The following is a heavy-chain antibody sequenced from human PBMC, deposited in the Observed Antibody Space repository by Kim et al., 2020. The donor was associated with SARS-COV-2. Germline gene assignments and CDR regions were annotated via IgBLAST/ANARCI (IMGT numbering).Heavy chain of an antibody. D-gene: IGHD3-10*01. CDR1: GFTFSSYS. CDR2: ISSSSSYI. J-gene: IGHJ6*02. V-gene: IGHV3-21*01. CDR3: ASAYGSGSYHYYYYGMDV. Sequence: GGSLRLSCAASGFTFSSYSMNWVRQAPGKGLEWVSSISSSSSYIYYADSVKGRFTISRDNAKNSLYLQMNSLRAEDTAVYYCASAYGSGSYHYYYYGMDVWGQGTTVTVSS.